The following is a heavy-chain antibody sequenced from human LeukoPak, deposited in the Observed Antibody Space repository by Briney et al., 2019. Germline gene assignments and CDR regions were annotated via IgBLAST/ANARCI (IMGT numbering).Heavy chain of an antibody. J-gene: IGHJ3*02. CDR2: ISRSGSTR. CDR3: ARVATMVRVPLDALDI. Sequence: GGSLRLSCAASGFTVSSNYMSWVRQAPGKGLEWVSYISRSGSTRYYADSVKGRFTISRDNAKNSLYLQMNSPRAEDTAVYYCARVATMVRVPLDALDIWGQGTMVSVSS. D-gene: IGHD3-10*01. V-gene: IGHV3-11*04. CDR1: GFTVSSNY.